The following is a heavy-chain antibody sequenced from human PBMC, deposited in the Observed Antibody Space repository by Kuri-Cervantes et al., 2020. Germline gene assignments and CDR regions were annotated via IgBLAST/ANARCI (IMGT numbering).Heavy chain of an antibody. J-gene: IGHJ4*02. Sequence: GESLKISCAASGFTFSSYAMHWVRQAPGKGLEWVAVISYDGSNKYYADSVKGRFTISRDNAKNSLYLQMNSLRAEDTAVYYCARDWDSSADYWGQGTLGTVSS. V-gene: IGHV3-30*07. CDR1: GFTFSSYA. CDR2: ISYDGSNK. D-gene: IGHD6-19*01. CDR3: ARDWDSSADY.